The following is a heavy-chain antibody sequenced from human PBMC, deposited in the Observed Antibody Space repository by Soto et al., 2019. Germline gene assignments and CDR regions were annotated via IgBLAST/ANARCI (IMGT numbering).Heavy chain of an antibody. D-gene: IGHD4-17*01. CDR2: ISGSGDST. V-gene: IGHV3-23*01. CDR3: AKDVRYGDYDYYYYGMDV. Sequence: GGSLRLSCAASGFTFSSYTMSLVSLAPGKGLEWVSAISGSGDSTYYADSVKGRFTISRDNSKNTLYLQMNSLRAEDTAVYYCAKDVRYGDYDYYYYGMDVWGQGTTVTVSS. J-gene: IGHJ6*02. CDR1: GFTFSSYT.